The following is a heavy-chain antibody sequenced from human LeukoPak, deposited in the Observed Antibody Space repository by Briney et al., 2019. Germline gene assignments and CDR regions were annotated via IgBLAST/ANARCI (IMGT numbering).Heavy chain of an antibody. Sequence: SETLSLTCTVSDDSIKSYFWTWIRQSPGKGMEWIGYVFYSGSTSYNPSLRSRLTMSVDTSKSQFSLNLNSVTTADTAVYYCARERTDLVVPAPGGFDYWGQGTLVTVSS. D-gene: IGHD2-2*01. CDR3: ARERTDLVVPAPGGFDY. V-gene: IGHV4-59*01. CDR2: VFYSGST. J-gene: IGHJ4*02. CDR1: DDSIKSYF.